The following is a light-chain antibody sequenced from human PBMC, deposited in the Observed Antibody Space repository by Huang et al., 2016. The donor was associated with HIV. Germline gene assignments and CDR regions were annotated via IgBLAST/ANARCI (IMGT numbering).Light chain of an antibody. CDR3: QQRTT. CDR1: QSVTSF. CDR2: DTS. V-gene: IGKV3-11*01. Sequence: EIVLTQSPATPSLSPGERATLSCRASQSVTSFLAWYQQKPGPAPRLLSYDTSNRATGIPARFSGSGSGTDFALTISSLEPEEIAVYYCQQRTTFGGGTKVEIK. J-gene: IGKJ4*01.